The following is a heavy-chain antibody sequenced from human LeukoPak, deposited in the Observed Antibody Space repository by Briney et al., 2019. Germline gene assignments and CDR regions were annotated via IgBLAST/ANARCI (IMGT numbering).Heavy chain of an antibody. CDR2: LIWDGVST. CDR1: GFTLYDST. Sequence: GGALRHSSVHSGFTLYDSTTRWVRQAPGGGVEWGSLLIWDGVSTYNPDSVKGRFTTSRDNNKNSLYMQMNSPRAKDTALYYCTKDDRTSSWGLDYWGQGTLVTVSS. J-gene: IGHJ4*02. D-gene: IGHD6-13*01. V-gene: IGHV3-43D*03. CDR3: TKDDRTSSWGLDY.